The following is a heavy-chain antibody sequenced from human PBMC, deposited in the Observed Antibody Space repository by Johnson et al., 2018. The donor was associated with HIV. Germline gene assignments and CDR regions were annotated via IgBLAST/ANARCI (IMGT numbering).Heavy chain of an antibody. D-gene: IGHD3-16*01. CDR2: IWYDGSNK. J-gene: IGHJ3*02. V-gene: IGHV3-33*01. Sequence: QLQLVESGGGVVQPGRSLRLSCAASGFTFSSYGMHWVRQAPGKGLEWVAVIWYDGSNKYYADSVKGRFTISRDNSKNTLYLQMNSLRAEDTAVYYCTTGPMGAFDIWGQGTVITVSS. CDR3: TTGPMGAFDI. CDR1: GFTFSSYG.